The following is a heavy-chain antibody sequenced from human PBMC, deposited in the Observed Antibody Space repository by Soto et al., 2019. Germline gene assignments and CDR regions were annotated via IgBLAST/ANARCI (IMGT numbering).Heavy chain of an antibody. D-gene: IGHD2-2*01. J-gene: IGHJ4*02. CDR1: GYTFTSYG. Sequence: QVQLVQSGPEVKKPGASVKVSCKASGYTFTSYGISWVRQAPGQGLEWMGWISAYNGHTNYAQKFQGRVTMTTDTSTRKAYMELSILRPDDTAVYYCARGRRGSSTSLGDYWGQGALVTVSS. CDR2: ISAYNGHT. CDR3: ARGRRGSSTSLGDY. V-gene: IGHV1-18*01.